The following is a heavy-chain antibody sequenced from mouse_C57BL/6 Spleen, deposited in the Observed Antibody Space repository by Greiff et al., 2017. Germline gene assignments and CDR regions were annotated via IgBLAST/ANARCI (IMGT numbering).Heavy chain of an antibody. Sequence: VQLQQPGAELVKPGASVKLSCKASGYTFTSYWMHWVKQRPGQGLEWIGMIHPNSGSTNYNEKFKSKATLTVDKSSSTAYMQLSSLTSEDSAVYYCARGPTGTGGYYFDYWGQGTTLTVSS. CDR1: GYTFTSYW. CDR2: IHPNSGST. J-gene: IGHJ2*01. D-gene: IGHD4-1*01. V-gene: IGHV1-64*01. CDR3: ARGPTGTGGYYFDY.